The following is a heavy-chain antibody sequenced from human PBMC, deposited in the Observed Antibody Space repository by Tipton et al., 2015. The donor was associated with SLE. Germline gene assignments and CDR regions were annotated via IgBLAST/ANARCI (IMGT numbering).Heavy chain of an antibody. Sequence: LRLSCAVYGGSFSGYYWSWNSQPPGMGLEWIGEINHSGITNSNPSLKSRLIISVDTSKNQFSLTLSSVTAADTVVYYCAGAVGTAAGLRDYWGQGTLVTVPS. J-gene: IGHJ4*02. CDR2: INHSGIT. V-gene: IGHV4-34*01. CDR3: AGAVGTAAGLRDY. D-gene: IGHD6-13*01. CDR1: GGSFSGYY.